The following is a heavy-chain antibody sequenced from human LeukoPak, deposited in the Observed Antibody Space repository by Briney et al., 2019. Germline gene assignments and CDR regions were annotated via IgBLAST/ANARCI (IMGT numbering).Heavy chain of an antibody. J-gene: IGHJ4*02. Sequence: GASVKVSRKASGYTFTGYYMHWVRQAPGQGLEWMGWINPNSGGTNYAQKFQGRVTMTRDTSISTAYMELSRLRSDDTAVYYCARDMDSSGWYYFDYWGQGTLVTVSS. V-gene: IGHV1-2*02. D-gene: IGHD6-19*01. CDR2: INPNSGGT. CDR1: GYTFTGYY. CDR3: ARDMDSSGWYYFDY.